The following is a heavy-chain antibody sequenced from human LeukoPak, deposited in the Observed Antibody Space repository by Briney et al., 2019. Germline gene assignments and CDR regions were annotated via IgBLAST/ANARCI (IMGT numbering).Heavy chain of an antibody. D-gene: IGHD3-10*01. J-gene: IGHJ1*01. CDR1: GYSFSSYG. CDR3: ARASGSAGYQPPEFFQH. CDR2: ISGYNGNT. V-gene: IGHV1-18*01. Sequence: ASVRVSCKTSGYSFSSYGISWVRQTPGQGLEWMGWISGYNGNTYYSQKFQGRVTMTIDTPTGTAYMKVRSLRSDDTGMYYCARASGSAGYQPPEFFQHWGQGTLVTVSS.